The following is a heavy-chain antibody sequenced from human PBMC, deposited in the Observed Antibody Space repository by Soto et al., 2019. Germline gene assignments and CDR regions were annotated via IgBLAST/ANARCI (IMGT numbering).Heavy chain of an antibody. CDR3: ASSRVVTTYFDY. Sequence: QLQLQESGSRLVKPSQTLSLTCAVSGGSISRAGYSWSWIRQSPGKGLEWIGYIYNSGSTFYNPSLKSRLTISVDRSNNQLSLQLNSVTAADTAVYYCASSRVVTTYFDYWGQGTLVTVSS. CDR2: IYNSGST. D-gene: IGHD2-21*02. J-gene: IGHJ4*02. CDR1: GGSISRAGYS. V-gene: IGHV4-30-2*06.